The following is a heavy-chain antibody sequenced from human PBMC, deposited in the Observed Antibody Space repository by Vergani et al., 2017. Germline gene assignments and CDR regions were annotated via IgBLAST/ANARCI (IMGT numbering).Heavy chain of an antibody. Sequence: EVQLVESGGGLVKPGGSLRLSCAASGFTFSSYSMNWVRQAPGKGLEWVSSISSSSSYTNYADSVKGRFTISRDNSKNTLYLQMNSLRAEDTAVYYCAKDHYDILTGYYNGGWGQGTLVTVSS. CDR3: AKDHYDILTGYYNGG. CDR1: GFTFSSYS. V-gene: IGHV3-21*04. CDR2: ISSSSSYT. J-gene: IGHJ4*02. D-gene: IGHD3-9*01.